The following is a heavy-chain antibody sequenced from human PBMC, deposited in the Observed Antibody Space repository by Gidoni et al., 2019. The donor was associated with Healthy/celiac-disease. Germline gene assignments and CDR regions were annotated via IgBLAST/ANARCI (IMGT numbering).Heavy chain of an antibody. Sequence: EVQLVESGGGLVQPGRSLRLSCTASAFPFGDYALSWFRQAPGKGLDWVGFISSEAYGGTTEYAASVKGRFTISRDDSKSIAYLQMNSLKTEDTAVYYCTRGYCSGGSCYYAFDIWGQGTMVTVSS. V-gene: IGHV3-49*03. CDR2: ISSEAYGGTT. J-gene: IGHJ3*02. D-gene: IGHD2-15*01. CDR3: TRGYCSGGSCYYAFDI. CDR1: AFPFGDYA.